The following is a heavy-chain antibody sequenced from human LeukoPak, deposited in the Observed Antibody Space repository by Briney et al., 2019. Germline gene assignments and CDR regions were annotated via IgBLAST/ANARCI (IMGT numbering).Heavy chain of an antibody. Sequence: SETLFLTCAVYGGSFSGYYWSWIRQPPGKGLEWIGEINHSGSTNYNPSLKSRVTISVDTSKNQFSLKLSSVTAADTAVYYCARVQKLGIGEKYFDYWGQGTLVTVSS. CDR1: GGSFSGYY. CDR2: INHSGST. V-gene: IGHV4-34*01. D-gene: IGHD7-27*01. J-gene: IGHJ4*02. CDR3: ARVQKLGIGEKYFDY.